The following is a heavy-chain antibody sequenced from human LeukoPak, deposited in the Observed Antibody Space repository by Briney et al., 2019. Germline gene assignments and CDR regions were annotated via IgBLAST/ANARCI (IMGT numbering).Heavy chain of an antibody. CDR2: IIRDGSAT. CDR1: GFTFSNYW. CDR3: ARDRVPSCSGVSCSVDV. V-gene: IGHV3-74*01. Sequence: PGGSLRLSCAASGFTFSNYWMQWVRQAPGKGLVWVSRIIRDGSATNYADSVKGRFTISRENAKNTLYLQMNSLRVEDTAVYYCARDRVPSCSGVSCSVDVWGQGTTVTVAS. J-gene: IGHJ6*02. D-gene: IGHD2-15*01.